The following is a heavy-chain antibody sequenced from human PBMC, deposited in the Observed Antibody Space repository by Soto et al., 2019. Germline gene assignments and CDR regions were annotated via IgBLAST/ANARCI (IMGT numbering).Heavy chain of an antibody. D-gene: IGHD3-22*01. CDR3: ARPVTTYYYDSSGYPTHDAFDI. CDR2: IIPIFGTA. CDR1: GGTFSSYA. Sequence: SVKVSCKASGGTFSSYAISWVRQAPGQGLEWMGGIIPIFGTANYAQKFQGRVTITADESTSTAYMELSSLRSEDTAVYYCARPVTTYYYDSSGYPTHDAFDIWGQGTMVTVSS. J-gene: IGHJ3*02. V-gene: IGHV1-69*13.